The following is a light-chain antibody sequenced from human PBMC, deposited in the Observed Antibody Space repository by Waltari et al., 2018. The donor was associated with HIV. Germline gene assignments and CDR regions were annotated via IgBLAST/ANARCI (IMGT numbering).Light chain of an antibody. CDR1: RSNIGRNT. CDR2: SNS. Sequence: QSVLSQPPSASGTPGQRVTISCSGSRSNIGRNTVHWYQQLPGTAPKLLIYSNSQRPSGVPDRFSGSKSGTSASLAISGLQSEDEAEYYCAAWDDSLLFGGGTKLTVL. CDR3: AAWDDSLL. J-gene: IGLJ2*01. V-gene: IGLV1-44*01.